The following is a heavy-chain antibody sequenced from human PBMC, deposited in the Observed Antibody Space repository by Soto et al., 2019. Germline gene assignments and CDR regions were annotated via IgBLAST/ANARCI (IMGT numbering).Heavy chain of an antibody. D-gene: IGHD6-19*01. CDR3: ARYGSAWYVDS. V-gene: IGHV6-1*01. CDR2: TYYRSQRYS. Sequence: QLQQSGPGLVKPSQTLSLTCVIFGDSVSSNSAAWIWIRQSPSRGLEWLGRTYYRSQRYSDYGQSVRGRIIINAHTSNNQFSLQLNSVTPEDTAVYYFARYGSAWYVDSWGQGTLVTVSS. J-gene: IGHJ4*02. CDR1: GDSVSSNSAA.